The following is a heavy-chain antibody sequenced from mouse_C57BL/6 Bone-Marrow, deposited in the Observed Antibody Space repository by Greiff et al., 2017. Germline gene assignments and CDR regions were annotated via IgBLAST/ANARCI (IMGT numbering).Heavy chain of an antibody. CDR3: TRCYDGYLYYYAMDY. Sequence: EVQLQQSGTVLARPGASVKMSCKTSGYTFTSYWMHWVKQRPGQGLEWIGAIYPGNSDTSYNQKFKGKAKLTAVTSASTAYMELSSLTNEDSAVYYCTRCYDGYLYYYAMDYWGQGTSVTVSS. V-gene: IGHV1-5*01. D-gene: IGHD2-3*01. CDR2: IYPGNSDT. CDR1: GYTFTSYW. J-gene: IGHJ4*01.